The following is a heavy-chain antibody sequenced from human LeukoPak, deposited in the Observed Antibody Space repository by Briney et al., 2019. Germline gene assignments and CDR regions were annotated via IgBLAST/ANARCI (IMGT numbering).Heavy chain of an antibody. CDR2: FHYSGGP. CDR1: SGSIISNNDY. CDR3: ARILARQFTSFSDSSPYTYYYMDV. V-gene: IGHV4-39*07. D-gene: IGHD2/OR15-2a*01. Sequence: SETLSLTCSVSSGSIISNNDYWDWIRKPPGKGLEWIPTFHYSGGPYYNPSLKSRGTISVDTSQNQFSLRLSSLTAADTAVYYCARILARQFTSFSDSSPYTYYYMDVWGKGTTVTVSS. J-gene: IGHJ6*03.